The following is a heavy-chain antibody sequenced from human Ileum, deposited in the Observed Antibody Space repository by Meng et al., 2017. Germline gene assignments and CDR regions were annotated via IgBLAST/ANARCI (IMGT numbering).Heavy chain of an antibody. Sequence: VRLRESGGCLVQAGGCRQLSLSACWLRFNDSSMTGVRQASGKGLEWVGHIRSKANNYATAYAASVKGRFTISRDESKNTAYLQMSSLKTEDTAVYYCTRLYSAGWGQGTLVTVSS. CDR3: TRLYSAG. V-gene: IGHV3-73*02. CDR1: WLRFNDSS. D-gene: IGHD6-13*01. J-gene: IGHJ4*02. CDR2: IRSKANNYAT.